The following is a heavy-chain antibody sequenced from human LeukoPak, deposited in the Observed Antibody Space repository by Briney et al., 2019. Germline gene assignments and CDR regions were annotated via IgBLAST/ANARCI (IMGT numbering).Heavy chain of an antibody. CDR2: ISAYNGNT. CDR3: ARAEVADYYFDY. J-gene: IGHJ4*02. V-gene: IGHV1-18*01. D-gene: IGHD6-19*01. Sequence: ASVKVSCKASGYTFTSYGISWVRQAPGQGLEWMGRISAYNGNTNYAQKLQGRVTMTTDTSTSTAYMELRGLRSDDTAVYYCARAEVADYYFDYWGQGTLVTVSS. CDR1: GYTFTSYG.